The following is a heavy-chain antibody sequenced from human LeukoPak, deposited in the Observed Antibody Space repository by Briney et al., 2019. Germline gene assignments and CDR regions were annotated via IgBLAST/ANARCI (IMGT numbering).Heavy chain of an antibody. Sequence: SGPTLVNPTQTLTPTCTFSGFSLSTSGVGVGWIRQPPGKALEWLALIYWDDDKRYSPSLKSRLTITKDTSKNQVVLTMTNMDPVDTATYYCAHRRKLNCSSTSCYVFYWGQGTLVTVSS. CDR2: IYWDDDK. D-gene: IGHD2-2*01. CDR3: AHRRKLNCSSTSCYVFY. J-gene: IGHJ4*02. CDR1: GFSLSTSGVG. V-gene: IGHV2-5*02.